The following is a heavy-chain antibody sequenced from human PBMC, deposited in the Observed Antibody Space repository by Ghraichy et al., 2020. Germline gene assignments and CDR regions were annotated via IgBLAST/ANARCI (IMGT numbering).Heavy chain of an antibody. CDR2: IYTSGST. CDR3: ARVGGLAVAGLLYYYYGMDV. CDR1: GGSISSGSYY. D-gene: IGHD6-19*01. Sequence: SETLSLTCTVSGGSISSGSYYWSWIRQPAGKGLEWIGRIYTSGSTNYNPSLESRVTISVDTSKNQFSLKLSSVTAADTAVYYCARVGGLAVAGLLYYYYGMDVWGQGTTVTVSS. J-gene: IGHJ6*02. V-gene: IGHV4-61*02.